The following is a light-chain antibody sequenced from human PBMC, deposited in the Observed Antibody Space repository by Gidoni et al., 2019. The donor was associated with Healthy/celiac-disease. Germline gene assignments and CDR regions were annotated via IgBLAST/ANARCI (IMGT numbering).Light chain of an antibody. CDR1: QSISSY. V-gene: IGKV1-39*01. CDR3: QQSYSTYWT. Sequence: DIQMTQSPSSLSASVGDRVTITCRASQSISSYLNWYQQKPGKAPKLPIYAASSLQSGVPSRFSGSGSGTDFTLTISSLQPEDFATYYCQQSYSTYWTFGQGTKVAIK. J-gene: IGKJ1*01. CDR2: AAS.